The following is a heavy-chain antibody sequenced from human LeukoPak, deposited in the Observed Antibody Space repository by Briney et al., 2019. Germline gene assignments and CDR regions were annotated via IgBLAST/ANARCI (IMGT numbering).Heavy chain of an antibody. J-gene: IGHJ2*01. D-gene: IGHD5-18*01. CDR3: ARDWGQLWLREYFDL. Sequence: GGSLRLSCAASGFTFSSYWMHWVRQAPGKGLVWVSRINSDGSSTSYADSVKGRFTISRDNAKNTLYLQMNSLRAEDTAVYYCARDWGQLWLREYFDLWGRGTLVTVSS. CDR2: INSDGSST. V-gene: IGHV3-74*01. CDR1: GFTFSSYW.